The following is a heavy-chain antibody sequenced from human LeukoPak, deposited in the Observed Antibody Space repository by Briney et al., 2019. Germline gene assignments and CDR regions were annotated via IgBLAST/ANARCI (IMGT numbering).Heavy chain of an antibody. D-gene: IGHD4-17*01. CDR3: AKGQDGDPLASAFDI. J-gene: IGHJ3*02. CDR1: GFTFSSYA. Sequence: GSLRLSCAASGFTFSSYAMSWARQAPGKGLEWVSAISGSGGSTYYADSVKGRFTISRDNSKNTLYLQMNSLRAEDTAVYYCAKGQDGDPLASAFDIWGQGTMVTVSS. V-gene: IGHV3-23*01. CDR2: ISGSGGST.